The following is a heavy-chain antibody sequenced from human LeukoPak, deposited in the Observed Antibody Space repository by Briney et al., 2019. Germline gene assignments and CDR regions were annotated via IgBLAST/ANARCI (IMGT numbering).Heavy chain of an antibody. D-gene: IGHD6-19*01. J-gene: IGHJ4*02. V-gene: IGHV3-9*01. Sequence: PGRSLTLSCAASGFTFDNYAMHWVRQAPGKGLEWLSIISWNSGYIGYADSVKGRFTISRDNAKKSLDLQMNSLRAEDTAFYYCAKVRGTYSSAYFFDYWGQGTLVTVSS. CDR3: AKVRGTYSSAYFFDY. CDR2: ISWNSGYI. CDR1: GFTFDNYA.